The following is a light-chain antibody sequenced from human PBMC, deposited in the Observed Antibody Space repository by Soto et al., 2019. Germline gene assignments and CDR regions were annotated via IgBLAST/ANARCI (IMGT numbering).Light chain of an antibody. V-gene: IGKV2-30*02. J-gene: IGKJ1*01. CDR1: QSLIHSDGDTY. Sequence: DVVMTQSPLSLPVTLGQPASISCRSSQSLIHSDGDTYLNWFQQRPGQSPRRLIYKVSDRDSGVPGRFTGSGSGTVFTLKISRVEAEDVGVYYCMQGTHWPWTFGQGTEVEIK. CDR3: MQGTHWPWT. CDR2: KVS.